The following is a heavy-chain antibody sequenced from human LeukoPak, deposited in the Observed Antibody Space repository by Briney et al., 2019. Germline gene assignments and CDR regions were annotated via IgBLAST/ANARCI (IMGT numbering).Heavy chain of an antibody. CDR3: ARSTGGTGPADY. J-gene: IGHJ4*02. Sequence: GESLKISCKVSGYTFSSYWIGWVRQMPGEGLEWMGIIYPGDSDTRYGPSFQGQVTISADTTISTAYLQWTSLKASDTAMYYCARSTGGTGPADYWGQGTLVTVSS. CDR2: IYPGDSDT. D-gene: IGHD2-8*02. V-gene: IGHV5-51*01. CDR1: GYTFSSYW.